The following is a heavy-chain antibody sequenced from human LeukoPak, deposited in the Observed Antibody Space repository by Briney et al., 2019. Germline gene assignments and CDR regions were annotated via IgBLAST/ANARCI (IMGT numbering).Heavy chain of an antibody. J-gene: IGHJ6*02. CDR3: ASVVPAAIYYGMDV. V-gene: IGHV1-69*13. CDR2: IIPIFGTA. Sequence: SVKVSFKASGGTFSGYAISWVRQAPGQGLEWMGGIIPIFGTANYAQKFQGRVTITADESTSTAYMELSSLRSEDTAVYYCASVVPAAIYYGMDVWGQGTTVNVSS. CDR1: GGTFSGYA. D-gene: IGHD2-2*01.